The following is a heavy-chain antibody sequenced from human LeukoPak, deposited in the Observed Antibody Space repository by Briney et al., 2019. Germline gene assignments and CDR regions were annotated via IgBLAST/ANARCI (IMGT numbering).Heavy chain of an antibody. CDR3: ARPMVRGVIPWFDP. D-gene: IGHD3-10*01. CDR2: INPNSGGT. CDR1: GYTFTVYY. V-gene: IGHV1-2*02. J-gene: IGHJ5*02. Sequence: ASVTVSFTASGYTFTVYYMHWVRQGPGQGLEWMGWINPNSGGTNYAQKFQGRVTMTRDTSISTPYMELSRLRSDDTAVYYCARPMVRGVIPWFDPWGQGTLVTVSS.